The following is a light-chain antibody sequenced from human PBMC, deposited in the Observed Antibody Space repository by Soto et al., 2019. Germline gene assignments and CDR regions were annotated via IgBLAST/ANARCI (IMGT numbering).Light chain of an antibody. CDR2: GAS. CDR3: QQYNNWPPWT. J-gene: IGKJ1*01. Sequence: EIVMTQSPATLSVSPGARATLSCRASQSVSSTLAWYQQKPGQAPRLLIYGASTRATGIPARFSGSGSGTEFTLTISSLQSEDFAVYYCQQYNNWPPWTFGQGTKVEIK. V-gene: IGKV3-15*01. CDR1: QSVSST.